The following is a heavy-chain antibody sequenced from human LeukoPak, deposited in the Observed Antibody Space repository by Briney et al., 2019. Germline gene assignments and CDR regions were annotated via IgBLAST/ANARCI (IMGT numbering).Heavy chain of an antibody. V-gene: IGHV3-7*01. CDR3: ARDLNWETY. CDR2: IKTDGRQI. CDR1: GFTLDEYG. J-gene: IGHJ4*02. Sequence: GRPLRLSCAASGFTLDEYGTTWVRHAPGRGLEWVANIKTDGRQIYYIDSEKGRFPISRDNAKTSMDLQMNSLRAEDTAVYYCARDLNWETYWGQGTLVSVSS. D-gene: IGHD7-27*01.